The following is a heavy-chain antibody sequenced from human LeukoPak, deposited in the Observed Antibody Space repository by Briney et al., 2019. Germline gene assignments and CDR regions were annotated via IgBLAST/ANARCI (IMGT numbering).Heavy chain of an antibody. CDR3: ARDAGATAY. CDR2: IHYSGST. J-gene: IGHJ4*02. D-gene: IGHD4/OR15-4a*01. V-gene: IGHV4-59*01. Sequence: SETLSLTCTVSGVSISTDYWTWVRQPPGKRLEWIGYIHYSGSTSYKPSLKSRVTISLDTSKNQFSLKLTSVTSADTAVYYCARDAGATAYWGQGALVTVSS. CDR1: GVSISTDY.